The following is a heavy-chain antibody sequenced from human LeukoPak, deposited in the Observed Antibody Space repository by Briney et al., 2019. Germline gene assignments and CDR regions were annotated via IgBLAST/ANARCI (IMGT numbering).Heavy chain of an antibody. D-gene: IGHD3-16*01. CDR2: ISGSGGRT. CDR1: GFTFSSST. Sequence: GGSLRLSCAASGFTFSSSTMSWVRQAPGKGLEWVSAISGSGGRTYYADSVKGRFTLSRDISRNTVYLQMNGLRVEDTAVYYCAKQHYDYVWGSYLDHWGQGTLVTVSS. CDR3: AKQHYDYVWGSYLDH. J-gene: IGHJ4*02. V-gene: IGHV3-23*01.